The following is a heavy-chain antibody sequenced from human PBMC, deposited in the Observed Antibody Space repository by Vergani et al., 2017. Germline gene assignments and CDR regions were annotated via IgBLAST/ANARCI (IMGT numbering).Heavy chain of an antibody. V-gene: IGHV2-5*02. CDR3: AHRLGYCSGGSCYHLLDY. CDR2: IYWDDDK. CDR1: GFSLSTSGVG. D-gene: IGHD2-15*01. Sequence: QITLKESGPTLVKPTQTLTLTCTFSGFSLSTSGVGVGWIRPPPGKALEGLALIYWDDDKRYRPSLKSRLTITKDTSKNQVVLTMTNMDPVDRATYYCAHRLGYCSGGSCYHLLDYWGKGTLVTVSS. J-gene: IGHJ4*02.